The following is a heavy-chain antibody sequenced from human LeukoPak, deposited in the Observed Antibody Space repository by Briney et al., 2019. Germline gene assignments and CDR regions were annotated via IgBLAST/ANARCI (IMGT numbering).Heavy chain of an antibody. D-gene: IGHD2-2*01. CDR3: AKLTRGYCDSTACPNWFDP. Sequence: GGSLRLSCAASGFTFSSYWMSWVRQAPGKGLEWVANINQDGSEKTYVDSVKGRFTISRDNAKNSLYLQMNSLRAEDTAVYYCAKLTRGYCDSTACPNWFDPWGRGTLVTVSS. CDR1: GFTFSSYW. CDR2: INQDGSEK. V-gene: IGHV3-7*05. J-gene: IGHJ5*02.